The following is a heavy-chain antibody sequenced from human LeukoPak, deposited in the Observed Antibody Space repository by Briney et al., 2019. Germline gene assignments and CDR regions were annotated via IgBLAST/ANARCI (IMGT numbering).Heavy chain of an antibody. V-gene: IGHV4-59*01. CDR1: GGSISSYY. J-gene: IGHJ4*02. Sequence: KPSETLSLTCTVSGGSISSYYWSWIRQPPGKGLERIGYIYYSGSTNYNPSLKSRVTISVDTSKNQFSLKLSSVTAADTAVYYCARDADSSGYPAHFDYWGQGTLVTVSS. D-gene: IGHD3-22*01. CDR3: ARDADSSGYPAHFDY. CDR2: IYYSGST.